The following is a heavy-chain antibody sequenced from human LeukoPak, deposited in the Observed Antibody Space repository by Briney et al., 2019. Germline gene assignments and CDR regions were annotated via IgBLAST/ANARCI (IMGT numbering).Heavy chain of an antibody. CDR2: ISYDGSNK. CDR1: GFTFSSYA. J-gene: IGHJ4*02. D-gene: IGHD1-1*01. CDR3: ARDHRYDYFDY. Sequence: GGSLRLSCAASGFTFSSYAMHWVRQAPGKGLEWVAVISYDGSNKYYADSVKGRFTISRDNSKNTLYLQMNSLRAEDTAVYYCARDHRYDYFDYWGQGTLVTVSS. V-gene: IGHV3-30-3*01.